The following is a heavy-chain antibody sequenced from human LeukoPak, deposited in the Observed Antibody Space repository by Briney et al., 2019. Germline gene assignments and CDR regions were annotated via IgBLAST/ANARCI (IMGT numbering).Heavy chain of an antibody. CDR3: ARAPSYYDILTGYYGGNWFDP. V-gene: IGHV4-61*05. J-gene: IGHJ5*02. Sequence: SETLSLTCTVSGGSISSSSYYWGWIRQPPGKGLEWIGYIYYSGSTNYNPSLKSRVTISVDTSKNQFSLKLSSVTAADTAVYYCARAPSYYDILTGYYGGNWFDPWGQGTLVTVSS. CDR1: GGSISSSSYY. CDR2: IYYSGST. D-gene: IGHD3-9*01.